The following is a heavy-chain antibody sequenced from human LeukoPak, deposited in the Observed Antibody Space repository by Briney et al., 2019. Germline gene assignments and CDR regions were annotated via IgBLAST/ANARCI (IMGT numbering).Heavy chain of an antibody. Sequence: MTSETLSLTCSVSGGSISSSSDFWGWIRQPPGKGLEWIASVHYSGSTYYNPSLKSRLTISVDTSKNQFSLKVSSVTAADTAVYFCARQLYVSGSYYAPMDVWGKGTTVTISS. CDR3: ARQLYVSGSYYAPMDV. V-gene: IGHV4-39*01. CDR2: VHYSGST. CDR1: GGSISSSSDF. D-gene: IGHD3-10*01. J-gene: IGHJ6*03.